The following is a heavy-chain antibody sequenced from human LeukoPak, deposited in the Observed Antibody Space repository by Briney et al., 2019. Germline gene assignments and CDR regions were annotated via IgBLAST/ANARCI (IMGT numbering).Heavy chain of an antibody. J-gene: IGHJ3*02. Sequence: PGGSLRLSCAASGFTFSNAWMSWVRQAPGKGLEWVSYISSSSSTIYYADSVKGRFTISRDNAKNSLYLQMNSLRAEDTAVYYCAKTYSSGWPRDAFDIWGQGTMVTVSS. CDR2: ISSSSSTI. CDR1: GFTFSNAW. V-gene: IGHV3-48*01. D-gene: IGHD6-19*01. CDR3: AKTYSSGWPRDAFDI.